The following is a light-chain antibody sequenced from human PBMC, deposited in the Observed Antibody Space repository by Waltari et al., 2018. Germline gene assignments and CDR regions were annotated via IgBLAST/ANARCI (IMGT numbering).Light chain of an antibody. J-gene: IGKJ4*01. CDR1: QSVGDY. Sequence: EIVLPQSPATLSLSPGERATLSCRASQSVGDYLAWYQQKPGQAPRLLIYHASIRATGIPARFSGRGSGTDFTLTISSLEPEDFAVYYCQQRSRWPTFGGGTKVEIK. CDR2: HAS. CDR3: QQRSRWPT. V-gene: IGKV3-11*01.